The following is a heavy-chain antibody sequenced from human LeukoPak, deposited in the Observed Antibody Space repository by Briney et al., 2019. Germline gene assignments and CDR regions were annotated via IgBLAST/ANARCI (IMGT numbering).Heavy chain of an antibody. D-gene: IGHD2-15*01. CDR1: GFTFSSYA. Sequence: GGSLRLSCAASGFTFSSYAMSWVRQAPGKGLEWVSVISGSGGNTYYADSVKGRFTISRDNSKNTLYLQMNSLRAEDTAVYYCAKAPGAATTTDAFDIWGQGTMVTVSS. J-gene: IGHJ3*02. CDR2: ISGSGGNT. CDR3: AKAPGAATTTDAFDI. V-gene: IGHV3-23*01.